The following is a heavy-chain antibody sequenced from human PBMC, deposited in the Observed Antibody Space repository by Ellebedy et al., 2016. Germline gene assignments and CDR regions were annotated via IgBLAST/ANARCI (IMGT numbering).Heavy chain of an antibody. CDR1: GFTFRNFF. V-gene: IGHV3-23*01. J-gene: IGHJ4*02. Sequence: GGSLRLSXVASGFTFRNFFMSWVRQAPGGGLEWISTISGDGDTTFSADSVKGRFTISRDSSKNSVYLRMNNLRVEDTAVYYCRQGHYADLWGQGTLVTVSS. CDR3: RQGHYADL. CDR2: ISGDGDTT. D-gene: IGHD4-17*01.